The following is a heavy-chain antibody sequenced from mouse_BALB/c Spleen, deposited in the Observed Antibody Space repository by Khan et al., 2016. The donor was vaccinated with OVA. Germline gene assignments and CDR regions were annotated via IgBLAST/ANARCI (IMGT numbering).Heavy chain of an antibody. D-gene: IGHD2-10*01. CDR2: IWGDGST. CDR1: GFSLTGYG. V-gene: IGHV2-6-7*01. CDR3: ARAYYGNYREAMDY. Sequence: QVQLKESGPGLVAPSQSLSITCTVSGFSLTGYGVNWVRQPPGKGLEWLGMIWGDGSTDYNSALKSRLSISKDNSKSQVFLKMNSLQTDDTARYXCARAYYGNYREAMDYWGQGTSVNVSS. J-gene: IGHJ4*01.